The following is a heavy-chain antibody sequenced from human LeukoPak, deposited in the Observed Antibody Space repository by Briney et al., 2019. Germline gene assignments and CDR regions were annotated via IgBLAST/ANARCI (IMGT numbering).Heavy chain of an antibody. CDR3: ARDGYYDSSGKGFDY. J-gene: IGHJ4*02. CDR1: GGSISSGGYS. CDR2: IYHSGST. D-gene: IGHD3-22*01. Sequence: SETLSLTCAVSGGSISSGGYSWSWIRQPPGKGLEWIGYIYHSGSTYYNPSLKSRVTISVDRSKNQFSLKLSSVTAADTAVYYCARDGYYDSSGKGFDYWGQGTLVTVSS. V-gene: IGHV4-30-2*01.